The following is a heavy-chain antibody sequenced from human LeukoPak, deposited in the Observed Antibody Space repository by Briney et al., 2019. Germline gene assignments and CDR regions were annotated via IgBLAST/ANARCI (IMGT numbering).Heavy chain of an antibody. J-gene: IGHJ3*01. V-gene: IGHV3-9*01. Sequence: PGGSLRLSCAASGFTFSSYAMSWVRQAPGKGLEWVSGISWNSGSIGYADSVKGRFTISRDNAKNSLYLQMNSLRADVTALYYCAKVMGAIMVRGALDFWGQGTMVTVSS. D-gene: IGHD3-10*01. CDR1: GFTFSSYA. CDR2: ISWNSGSI. CDR3: AKVMGAIMVRGALDF.